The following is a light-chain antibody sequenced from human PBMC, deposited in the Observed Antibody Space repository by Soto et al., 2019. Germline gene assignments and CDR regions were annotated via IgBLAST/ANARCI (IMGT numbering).Light chain of an antibody. CDR2: ATS. V-gene: IGKV1-39*01. CDR1: QDVAYY. Sequence: DIQLTQSPASVSASVGDRVTITCQARQDVAYYLTWYQQKPGEAPKVLIYATSTLKTGVPSRFSGSGSGTEFILTITSLQPEDFATYYCQQTYNTPLTFGGGTKVEIK. J-gene: IGKJ4*01. CDR3: QQTYNTPLT.